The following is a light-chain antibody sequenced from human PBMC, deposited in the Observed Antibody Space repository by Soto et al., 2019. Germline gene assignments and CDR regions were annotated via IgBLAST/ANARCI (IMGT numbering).Light chain of an antibody. J-gene: IGLJ1*01. V-gene: IGLV2-23*02. CDR1: SSDVGSYNL. CDR3: CSYAGVNTFYV. CDR2: GVS. Sequence: QSVLTQPASVSGSPGQSITISCTGTSSDVGSYNLVSWYQQHTGKAPKLMIYGVSKRPSGVSDRFSGSKSGDTASLTISGLQAEDEADYYCCSYAGVNTFYVFGTGTKLTVL.